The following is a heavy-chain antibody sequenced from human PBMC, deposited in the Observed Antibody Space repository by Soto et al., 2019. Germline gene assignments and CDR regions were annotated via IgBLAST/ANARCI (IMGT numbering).Heavy chain of an antibody. CDR1: DGSISGNF. J-gene: IGHJ4*02. CDR2: ISSNGNT. CDR3: AREVWVAGLLYYFDF. D-gene: IGHD6-19*01. V-gene: IGHV4-4*07. Sequence: TLETLSLTCTVSDGSISGNFLTWIRQPAGKGLEWIGRISSNGNTDYNPSLKSRVTMSIDTSKNHFSLDLISVTASDTAIYYCAREVWVAGLLYYFDFWGQGTLVTVSS.